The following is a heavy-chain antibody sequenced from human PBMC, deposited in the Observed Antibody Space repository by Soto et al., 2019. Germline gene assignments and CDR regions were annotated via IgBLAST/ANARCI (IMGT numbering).Heavy chain of an antibody. J-gene: IGHJ4*02. D-gene: IGHD3-22*01. V-gene: IGHV3-30*03. CDR2: TSYDGSNK. CDR3: ATDLPSVYHYDTSGYFFDY. CDR1: GFTFSSYG. Sequence: GGPLRLSCAVSGFTFSSYGLHLVRQAPGKALEWVACTSYDGSNKYYADSVKGPSTLSRDNSKNTLYLEMNSLRVDDTAVYYCATDLPSVYHYDTSGYFFDYWGQGTLVTVSS.